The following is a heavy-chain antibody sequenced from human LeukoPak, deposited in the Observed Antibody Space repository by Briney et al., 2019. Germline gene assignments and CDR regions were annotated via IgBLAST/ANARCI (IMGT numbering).Heavy chain of an antibody. J-gene: IGHJ3*02. CDR1: GFTFTSSA. D-gene: IGHD3-22*01. CDR3: AADCRAYYYDSSGYYCAGAFDI. V-gene: IGHV1-58*02. CDR2: IVVGSGNT. Sequence: SVKVSCKASGFTFTSSAMQWVRQARGQRLEWIGWIVVGSGNTNYAQKFQERVTITRDMSTSTAYMELSSLRSEDTAVYYCAADCRAYYYDSSGYYCAGAFDIWGQGTMVTVSS.